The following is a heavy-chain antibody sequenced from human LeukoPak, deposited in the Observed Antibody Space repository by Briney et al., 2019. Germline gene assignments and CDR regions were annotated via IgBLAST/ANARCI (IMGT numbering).Heavy chain of an antibody. V-gene: IGHV1-18*01. CDR1: GYTFTNYG. CDR3: ARSDLGTITAGPFNS. CDR2: ISGYQGST. D-gene: IGHD5-24*01. Sequence: GASVKVSCKASGYTFTNYGITWVRQAPGQGLEWMGWISGYQGSTKYAQNLQGRVTMTIDTSTSTAYMDLRSLRSDDTAIYFCARSDLGTITAGPFNSWGQGTLVAVSS. J-gene: IGHJ5*02.